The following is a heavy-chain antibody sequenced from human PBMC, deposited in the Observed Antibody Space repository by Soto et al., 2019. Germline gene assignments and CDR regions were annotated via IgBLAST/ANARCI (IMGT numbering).Heavy chain of an antibody. CDR1: GGSITSSRYY. J-gene: IGHJ3*02. CDR2: MYYSVSN. CDR3: ARQPLMFSDAFDI. Sequence: QLLESGPGLVKPSETLSLTCTVSGGSITSSRYYWGCIRQPPGKGLEWIGSMYYSVSNHYNPSLKSRVTISVDTSKNQFSLKLNSVTAADTAVYYCARQPLMFSDAFDIWGQGTMVTVSS. V-gene: IGHV4-39*01. D-gene: IGHD3-10*02.